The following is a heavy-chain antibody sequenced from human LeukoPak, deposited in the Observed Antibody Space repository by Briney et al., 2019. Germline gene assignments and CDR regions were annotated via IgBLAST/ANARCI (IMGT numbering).Heavy chain of an antibody. CDR1: GDSVSSNSAA. D-gene: IGHD2-2*01. CDR2: TYYRSKWYN. V-gene: IGHV6-1*01. J-gene: IGHJ6*03. Sequence: SQTLSLTRAISGDSVSSNSAAWNWIRQSPSRGLEWLGRTYYRSKWYNDYAVSVKSRITINPDTSKNQFSLQLNSVTPEDTAVYYCARGSVLVVPAANTYYYYYMDVWGKGTTVTVSS. CDR3: ARGSVLVVPAANTYYYYYMDV.